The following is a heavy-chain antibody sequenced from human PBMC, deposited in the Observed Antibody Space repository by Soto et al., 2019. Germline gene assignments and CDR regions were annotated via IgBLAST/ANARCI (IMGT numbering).Heavy chain of an antibody. Sequence: QVQLQESGPGLVKPSETLSLTCTVSGGSISSYYWSWIRQPPGKGLEWIGYIYYSGSTNYNPSLKSRVPISVDTSKNQFSLKLSSVTAADTAVYYCARARYGDFYFDYWGQGTLVTVSS. J-gene: IGHJ4*02. CDR1: GGSISSYY. D-gene: IGHD4-17*01. CDR3: ARARYGDFYFDY. V-gene: IGHV4-59*01. CDR2: IYYSGST.